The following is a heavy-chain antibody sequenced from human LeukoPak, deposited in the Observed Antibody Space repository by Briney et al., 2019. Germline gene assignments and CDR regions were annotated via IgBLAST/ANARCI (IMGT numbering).Heavy chain of an antibody. Sequence: ASVKVSCKASGGTFSSYAISWVRQAPGQGLEWMGGFIPAFHTAHYARKFQGRVTITMDASTTTDFMEMSSLRFEDTAVYYCVRDKGLTGDSCAFDIWGQGTMVTVSS. CDR2: FIPAFHTA. V-gene: IGHV1-69*05. D-gene: IGHD7-27*01. CDR3: VRDKGLTGDSCAFDI. CDR1: GGTFSSYA. J-gene: IGHJ3*02.